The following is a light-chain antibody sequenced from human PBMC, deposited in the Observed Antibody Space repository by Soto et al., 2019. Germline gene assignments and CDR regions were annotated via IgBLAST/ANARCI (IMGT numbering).Light chain of an antibody. Sequence: EIVLTQSPATLSLSPGERATLSCRASQSVGNYLTWLQQKPGQAPRLLIYDASTRATGVPARFSGSGSGSDVSLTISSLEPEDFAVYYCQQRYNYVTFGGGTKVEIK. V-gene: IGKV3-11*01. CDR1: QSVGNY. CDR2: DAS. CDR3: QQRYNYVT. J-gene: IGKJ4*01.